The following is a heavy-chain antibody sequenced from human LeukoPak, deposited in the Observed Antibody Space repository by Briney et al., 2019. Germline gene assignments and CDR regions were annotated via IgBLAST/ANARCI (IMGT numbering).Heavy chain of an antibody. J-gene: IGHJ4*02. CDR1: GFTFSDYY. D-gene: IGHD3-3*01. CDR3: ARAFRITIFGVVIRRAFDY. V-gene: IGHV3-11*04. CDR2: ISSSGSTI. Sequence: GGSLRLSCAASGFTFSDYYMSWIRQAPGKGLEWVSYISSSGSTIYYADSVKGRFTISRDNSKNTLYLQMNSLRAEDTAVYYCARAFRITIFGVVIRRAFDYWGQGTLVTVSS.